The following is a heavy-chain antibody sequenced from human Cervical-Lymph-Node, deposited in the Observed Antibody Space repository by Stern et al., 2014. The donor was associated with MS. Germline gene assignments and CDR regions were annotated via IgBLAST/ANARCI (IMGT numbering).Heavy chain of an antibody. CDR1: GYFFTSYG. J-gene: IGHJ6*02. D-gene: IGHD3-3*01. CDR3: ARDSLIRTFGVEEGMDV. CDR2: ISADNGDT. Sequence: VQLEESGAEVKKPGASVKVSCKASGYFFTSYGISWVRQAPGQGLEWMGWISADNGDTNYAQNVQGRVTMTTDTSTNTAYMELSSLRSDDTALYYCARDSLIRTFGVEEGMDVWGQGTTVTVSS. V-gene: IGHV1-18*01.